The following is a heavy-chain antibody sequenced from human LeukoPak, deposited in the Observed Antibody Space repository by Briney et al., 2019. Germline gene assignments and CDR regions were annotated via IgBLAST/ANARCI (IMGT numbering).Heavy chain of an antibody. V-gene: IGHV3-7*01. D-gene: IGHD4-17*01. CDR1: GFTFSSYW. J-gene: IGHJ4*02. Sequence: PGGSLRLSCAASGFTFSSYWMSWVRQAPGKGLEWVANIKQDESEKYYVDSVKGRFTVSRDDAKRSLYLQMNSLRAEDTAVYYCARLGARQILDYWGQGTLVTVSS. CDR3: ARLGARQILDY. CDR2: IKQDESEK.